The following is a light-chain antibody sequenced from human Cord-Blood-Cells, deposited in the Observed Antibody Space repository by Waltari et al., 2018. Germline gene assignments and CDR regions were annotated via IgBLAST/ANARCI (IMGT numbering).Light chain of an antibody. CDR3: QQSYSTPRLT. CDR2: AAS. J-gene: IGKJ4*01. V-gene: IGKV1-39*01. Sequence: DIQMTQSPSSLSASVGDIVTITCRASQSISSYLNWYQQKPGKAPKLLIYAASSLQSGVPSRFSGSGSGTDFTLTISSLQPEDFATYYCQQSYSTPRLTFGGGTKVEIK. CDR1: QSISSY.